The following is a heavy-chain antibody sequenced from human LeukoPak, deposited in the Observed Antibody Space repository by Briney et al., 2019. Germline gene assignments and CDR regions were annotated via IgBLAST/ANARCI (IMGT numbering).Heavy chain of an antibody. CDR1: GYTFTGCY. CDR3: ARDHARVWFGEQKAEYFQH. J-gene: IGHJ1*01. D-gene: IGHD3-10*01. Sequence: ASVKVSFKASGYTFTGCYMHWVRQAAGQGLEWMGWINPNSGGTNYAQKFQGRVTMTRDTSISTAYMELSRLRSDDTAVYYCARDHARVWFGEQKAEYFQHWGQGTLVTVSS. V-gene: IGHV1-2*02. CDR2: INPNSGGT.